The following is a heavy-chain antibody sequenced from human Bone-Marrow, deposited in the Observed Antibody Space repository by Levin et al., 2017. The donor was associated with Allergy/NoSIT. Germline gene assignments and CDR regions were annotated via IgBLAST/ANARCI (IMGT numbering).Heavy chain of an antibody. J-gene: IGHJ4*02. CDR3: ARDYYGLWDGYYYDS. CDR2: IRGANGNT. V-gene: IGHV1-3*01. D-gene: IGHD3-3*01. CDR1: GYTFTSYP. Sequence: KPGESLKISCQASGYTFTSYPLHWVRQVPGQSLEWMGWIRGANGNTEYSQKFHGRLTFSRDTSASTGYMELRSLTSEDTAVYFCARDYYGLWDGYYYDSWGQGTLVTVSS.